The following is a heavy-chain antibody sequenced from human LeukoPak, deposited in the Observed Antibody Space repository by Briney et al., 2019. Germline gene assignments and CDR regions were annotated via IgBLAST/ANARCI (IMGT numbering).Heavy chain of an antibody. J-gene: IGHJ6*02. D-gene: IGHD3-22*01. CDR2: ISWNSGSI. CDR1: GFTFDDYA. CDR3: AKGPSYYYGENGMDV. Sequence: PGRSLRLSCAASGFTFDDYAMHWVRQAPGKGLEWVSGISWNSGSIGYADSVKGRFTISRDNAKNSLYLQMNSLRAEDTALYYCAKGPSYYYGENGMDVWGQGTTVTVSS. V-gene: IGHV3-9*01.